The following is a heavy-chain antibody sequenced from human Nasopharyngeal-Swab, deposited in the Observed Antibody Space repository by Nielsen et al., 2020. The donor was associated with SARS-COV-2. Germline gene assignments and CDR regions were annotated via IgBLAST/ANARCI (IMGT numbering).Heavy chain of an antibody. J-gene: IGHJ4*02. V-gene: IGHV3-49*03. CDR3: TKNPPQSVGSWYPDF. Sequence: GESPKTSRTASGFTPGDYAMSWFRQAPGKGLEWIGLIRSKAYAGTIEYRPSVKGRFTISRDDSKSIAYLQMSSLNTDDTAVYYCTKNPPQSVGSWYPDFWGQGTLVTVSS. CDR1: GFTPGDYA. CDR2: IRSKAYAGTI. D-gene: IGHD6-13*01.